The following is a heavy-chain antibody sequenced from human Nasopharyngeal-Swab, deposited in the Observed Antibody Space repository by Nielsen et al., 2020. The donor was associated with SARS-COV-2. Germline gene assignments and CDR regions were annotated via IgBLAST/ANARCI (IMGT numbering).Heavy chain of an antibody. CDR1: GFTVSSNY. D-gene: IGHD3-10*01. Sequence: GESLKISCAASGFTVSSNYMSWVRQAPGKGLEWVSVIYSGGSTYYADSVKGRFTISRDNSKNTLHLQMNSLRAEDTAVYYCARALVRGVKQYYYYYMDVWGKGTTVTVSS. CDR3: ARALVRGVKQYYYYYMDV. J-gene: IGHJ6*03. V-gene: IGHV3-53*01. CDR2: IYSGGST.